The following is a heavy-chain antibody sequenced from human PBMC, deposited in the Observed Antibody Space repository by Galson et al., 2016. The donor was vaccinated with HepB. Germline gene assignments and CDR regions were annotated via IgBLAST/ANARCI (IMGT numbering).Heavy chain of an antibody. CDR2: TYYRSKWYN. Sequence: CAISGDSVSSNSAAWNWIRQSPSRGLEWLGRTYYRSKWYNDYAVSVKSRITINPDPSKNQFSLQLNSVTPEDTALYYCARDQPYCTSTSCYGRYFDPWGQGTLVTVSS. CDR3: ARDQPYCTSTSCYGRYFDP. CDR1: GDSVSSNSAA. D-gene: IGHD2-2*01. J-gene: IGHJ5*02. V-gene: IGHV6-1*01.